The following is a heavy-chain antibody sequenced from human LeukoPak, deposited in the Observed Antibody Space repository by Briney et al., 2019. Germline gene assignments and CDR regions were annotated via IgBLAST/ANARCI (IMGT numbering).Heavy chain of an antibody. CDR2: IYYSGST. Sequence: TSGTLSLTCTVSGGSISSSSYYWGWMRQPRGKGLEWIGSIYYSGSTYYDPSLKSRVNISVDTSKNQFSLQLNSVTAADTAVYYCASFYCSGGSCYQYFSYYYMDVWGKGTTVTISS. J-gene: IGHJ6*03. D-gene: IGHD2-15*01. CDR1: GGSISSSSYY. CDR3: ASFYCSGGSCYQYFSYYYMDV. V-gene: IGHV4-39*01.